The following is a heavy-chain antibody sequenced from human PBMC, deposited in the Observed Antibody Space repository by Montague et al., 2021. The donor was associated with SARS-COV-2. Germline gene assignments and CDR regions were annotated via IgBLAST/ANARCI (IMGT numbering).Heavy chain of an antibody. V-gene: IGHV4-34*01. J-gene: IGHJ6*02. CDR3: ARGRDSGTYFGTKYYFQYGLDV. D-gene: IGHD3-10*01. Sequence: TCDFSDGSVSAYFWSWVRQLPGKGLEWIGQVDRSGTAYYSPSLQSRLXLSVDTSNNQVSLNLTSVTATDTATYYCARGRDSGTYFGTKYYFQYGLDVWGQGTTVTVSS. CDR1: DGSVSAYF. CDR2: VDRSGTA.